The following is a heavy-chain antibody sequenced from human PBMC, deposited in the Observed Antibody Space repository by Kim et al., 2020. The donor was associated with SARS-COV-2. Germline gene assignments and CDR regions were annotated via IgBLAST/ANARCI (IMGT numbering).Heavy chain of an antibody. Sequence: GGSLRLSCAASGFTFTYAWMSWVRQAPGKGLEWVGRITSKADGGTTDYAAPVKGRLSISRDDSKNTLYLQMNNLKTEDTAVYYCTTYMSSGWNRGQGTLV. CDR1: GFTFTYAW. D-gene: IGHD6-19*01. J-gene: IGHJ4*02. CDR3: TTYMSSGWN. V-gene: IGHV3-15*01. CDR2: ITSKADGGTT.